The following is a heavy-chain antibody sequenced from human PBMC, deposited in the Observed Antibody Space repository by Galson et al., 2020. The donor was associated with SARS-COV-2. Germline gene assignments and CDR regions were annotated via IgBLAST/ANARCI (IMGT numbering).Heavy chain of an antibody. CDR1: GGSISSSSYY. V-gene: IGHV4-39*07. J-gene: IGHJ4*02. D-gene: IGHD1-26*01. CDR3: ARDATEIVVAGFDY. Sequence: SETLSLTCTVSGGSISSSSYYWGRIRQPPGKGLEWIGSIYYSGSTYYNPSLKSRVTISVDTSKNQFSLKLSSVTAADTAVYYCARDATEIVVAGFDYWGQGTLVTVSS. CDR2: IYYSGST.